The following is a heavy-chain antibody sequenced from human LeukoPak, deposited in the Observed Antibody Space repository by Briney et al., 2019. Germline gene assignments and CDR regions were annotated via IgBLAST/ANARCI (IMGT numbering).Heavy chain of an antibody. Sequence: GGSLRLSCAASGFTFNNYWIHWVRQVPGKGLVWVSRINNDGSSASYVDSVKGRFTISRDNAKNTLFLQLNSLRAEDTAVYYCASTMTTVTTGADYWGQGTLVTVSS. CDR3: ASTMTTVTTGADY. J-gene: IGHJ4*02. CDR1: GFTFNNYW. D-gene: IGHD4-17*01. V-gene: IGHV3-74*01. CDR2: INNDGSSA.